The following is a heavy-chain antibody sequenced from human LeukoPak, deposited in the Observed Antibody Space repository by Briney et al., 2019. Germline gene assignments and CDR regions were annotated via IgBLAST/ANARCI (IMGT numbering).Heavy chain of an antibody. CDR1: GYTFTSYG. V-gene: IGHV1-18*01. CDR3: ARDLWNFYDDSGYNRDFDS. D-gene: IGHD3-22*01. Sequence: ASVKVSCKASGYTFTSYGISWVRQAPGQGLEWMGWISAYNGSTNYAQKLQGRVTMTTDTSTSTVYMELRNLRSDDTAVYYCARDLWNFYDDSGYNRDFDSWGQGTLVTVSS. J-gene: IGHJ5*01. CDR2: ISAYNGST.